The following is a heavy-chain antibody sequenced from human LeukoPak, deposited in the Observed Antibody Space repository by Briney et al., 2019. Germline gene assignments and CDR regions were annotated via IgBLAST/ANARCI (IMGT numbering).Heavy chain of an antibody. J-gene: IGHJ4*02. Sequence: SETLSLTCTVSGGSISSNSYYWGWTRHPPGEGLGWIGSLYYSGSTYHNPSLKSRVTISVDTSKNQFSWKVSSVTAADTAVYYCARLNRAVAGFDYWGQGTLVTVSS. CDR1: GGSISSNSYY. D-gene: IGHD6-19*01. CDR2: LYYSGST. V-gene: IGHV4-39*01. CDR3: ARLNRAVAGFDY.